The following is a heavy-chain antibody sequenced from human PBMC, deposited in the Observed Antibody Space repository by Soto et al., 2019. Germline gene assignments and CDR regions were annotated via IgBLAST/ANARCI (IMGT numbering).Heavy chain of an antibody. CDR2: IKQDGSEK. D-gene: IGHD2-2*01. J-gene: IGHJ4*02. Sequence: EVQLVESGGGLVQPGGSLRLSCAASGFTFSTYWMTWVRQAPGKGLEWVANIKQDGSEKHYVDSVKGRFSISRDNAKNSLYLQMNSRRSYDTAVYYCAREWSDQLEIDYWGQGILVTVSS. CDR3: AREWSDQLEIDY. CDR1: GFTFSTYW. V-gene: IGHV3-7*01.